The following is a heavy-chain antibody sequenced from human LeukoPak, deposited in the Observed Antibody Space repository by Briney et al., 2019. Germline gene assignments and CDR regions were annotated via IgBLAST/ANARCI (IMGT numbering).Heavy chain of an antibody. D-gene: IGHD5-18*01. J-gene: IGHJ4*02. CDR3: ARVPSGYSYGG. CDR1: GFTFSSCA. CDR2: ISGSGGST. Sequence: GGSLRLSCAAPGFTFSSCAMSWVRQAPGKGLEWVSAISGSGGSTYYADSVKGRFTISRDNSKNTLYLQMNSLRAEDTAVYYCARVPSGYSYGGWGQGTLVTVSS. V-gene: IGHV3-23*01.